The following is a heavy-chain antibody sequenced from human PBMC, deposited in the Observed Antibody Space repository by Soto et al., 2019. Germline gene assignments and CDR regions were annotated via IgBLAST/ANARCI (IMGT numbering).Heavy chain of an antibody. V-gene: IGHV1-46*01. CDR2: INPSGGST. CDR3: ARVWAGIPLVGKGPANGMDV. J-gene: IGHJ6*02. D-gene: IGHD6-19*01. CDR1: GYTFTSYY. Sequence: ASVKVSCKASGYTFTSYYIHWVRQAPGQGLEWMGIINPSGGSTSYAQKFQGRVTMTRDTSTSTVYMELSSLRSEDTAVYYCARVWAGIPLVGKGPANGMDVWGQGTTVTVSS.